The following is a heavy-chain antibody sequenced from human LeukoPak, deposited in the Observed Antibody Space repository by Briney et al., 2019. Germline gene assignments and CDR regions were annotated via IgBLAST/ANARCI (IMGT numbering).Heavy chain of an antibody. Sequence: GGSLRLSCAASGFTFSSYAMSWVRQAPGKGREWVSAISGSGGSTYYADSVKGRFTISRDNSKNTLYLQMNSLRAEDTAVYYCAKAVAGTPRELWGQGTLVTVSS. CDR3: AKAVAGTPREL. D-gene: IGHD6-19*01. CDR1: GFTFSSYA. J-gene: IGHJ4*02. CDR2: ISGSGGST. V-gene: IGHV3-23*01.